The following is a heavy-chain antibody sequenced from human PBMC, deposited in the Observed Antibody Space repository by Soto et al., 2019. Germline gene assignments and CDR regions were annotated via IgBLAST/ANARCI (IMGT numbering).Heavy chain of an antibody. J-gene: IGHJ1*01. V-gene: IGHV3-23*01. D-gene: IGHD6-19*01. CDR1: GFTFSSYA. CDR3: AKALSGWTNGFQH. CDR2: ISGSGGST. Sequence: GGSLRVSCAASGFTFSSYAMSWVRQAPGKGLEWVSAISGSGGSTYYADSVKGRFTISRDNSKNTLYLQMNSLRAEDTAVYYCAKALSGWTNGFQHWGQGTLVTVSS.